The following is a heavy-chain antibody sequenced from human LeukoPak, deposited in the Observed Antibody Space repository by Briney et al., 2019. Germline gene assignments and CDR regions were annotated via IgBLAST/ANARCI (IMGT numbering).Heavy chain of an antibody. CDR3: AKAGYYDTRSHFDY. D-gene: IGHD3-22*01. V-gene: IGHV3-23*01. Sequence: GGSLRLSCAASGFSFSSYAMSWVRQAPGKGLEWVSGISGSGGSTYYADSVKGRLTISRDNSKNTLYLQMNSLRAEDTAVYYCAKAGYYDTRSHFDYWGQGTLVTVSS. CDR2: ISGSGGST. J-gene: IGHJ4*02. CDR1: GFSFSSYA.